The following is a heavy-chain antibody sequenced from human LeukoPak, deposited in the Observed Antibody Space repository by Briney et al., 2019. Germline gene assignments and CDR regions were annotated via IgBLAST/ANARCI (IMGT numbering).Heavy chain of an antibody. J-gene: IGHJ6*03. CDR2: INHSVST. Sequence: SETLSLTCAVYGGSFSGYYWSWIRQPPGKGLEWVGEINHSVSTNYNPSLKSRVTISVDTSKNQFSLKLRSVTAADTAGYYCAICIGGRFLEGYSYYMDVWGKGTTVTVSS. CDR1: GGSFSGYY. CDR3: AICIGGRFLEGYSYYMDV. V-gene: IGHV4-34*01. D-gene: IGHD3-3*01.